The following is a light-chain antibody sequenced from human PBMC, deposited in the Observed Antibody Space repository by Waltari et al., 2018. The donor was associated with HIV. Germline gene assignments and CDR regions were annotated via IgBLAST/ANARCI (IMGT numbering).Light chain of an antibody. CDR2: AAS. Sequence: DIQMTQSPSSVSASVGDRVNIACRASEPVSTWLAWYQQKPGKAPKLLIYAASTLKTGVPSRFSGSGSGTDFTLTISRLQAEDFATYYCQQANSSMYTFGRGTKLEIK. V-gene: IGKV1-12*01. J-gene: IGKJ2*01. CDR3: QQANSSMYT. CDR1: EPVSTW.